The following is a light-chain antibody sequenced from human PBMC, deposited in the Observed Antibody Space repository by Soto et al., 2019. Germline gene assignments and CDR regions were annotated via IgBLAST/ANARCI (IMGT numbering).Light chain of an antibody. CDR3: SSDTTPSTLI. CDR1: SSDIGTYNF. J-gene: IGLJ2*01. Sequence: QSALTQPASVSGSPGQSITISCTGTSSDIGTYNFVSWYQQHPGKAPKLLIHEINNRPSGVSIRFSGSKSGNTASLTISGPQAEDEADYYCSSDTTPSTLIFGGGTKLTVL. V-gene: IGLV2-14*03. CDR2: EIN.